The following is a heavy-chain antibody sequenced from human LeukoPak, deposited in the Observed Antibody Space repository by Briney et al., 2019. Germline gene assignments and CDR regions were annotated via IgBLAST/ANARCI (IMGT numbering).Heavy chain of an antibody. V-gene: IGHV4-31*03. Sequence: PSETLSLTCTVSGGSISSGGYYWSWIRQHPGKGLEWTGYIYYSGSTYYNPSLKSRVTISVDTSKNQFSLKLSSVTAADTAVYYCARAAREPYSSGWFYDYWGQGTLVTVSS. CDR2: IYYSGST. CDR3: ARAAREPYSSGWFYDY. J-gene: IGHJ4*02. D-gene: IGHD6-19*01. CDR1: GGSISSGGYY.